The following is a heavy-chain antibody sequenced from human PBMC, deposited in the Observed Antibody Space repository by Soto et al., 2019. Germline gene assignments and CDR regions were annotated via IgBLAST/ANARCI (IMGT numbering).Heavy chain of an antibody. V-gene: IGHV1-8*01. CDR1: GYTFTSYD. CDR2: MNPNSGNT. Sequence: ASVKVSCKASGYTFTSYDINWVRQATGQGLEWMGWMNPNSGNTGYAQKFQGRVTMTRNTSISTAYMELSSLRSEDTAVYYCARAFYGSGSYYSWVLDYWGHGTLVTVSS. D-gene: IGHD3-10*01. CDR3: ARAFYGSGSYYSWVLDY. J-gene: IGHJ4*01.